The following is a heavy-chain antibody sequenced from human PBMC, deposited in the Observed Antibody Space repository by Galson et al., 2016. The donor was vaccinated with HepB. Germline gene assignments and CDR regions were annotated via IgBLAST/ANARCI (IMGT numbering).Heavy chain of an antibody. V-gene: IGHV3-7*03. CDR2: IKEDGSAE. CDR3: ARNKKSCRCADF. CDR1: GFTFSSYW. J-gene: IGHJ4*02. D-gene: IGHD2-15*01. Sequence: SLRLSCAASGFTFSSYWMHWVRQAPGKGLQWVATIKEDGSAEYYLDSVKGRFTISRDNAKNSLYLQMDSLRPEDTAVYYCARNKKSCRCADFGGQGTLVTVSS.